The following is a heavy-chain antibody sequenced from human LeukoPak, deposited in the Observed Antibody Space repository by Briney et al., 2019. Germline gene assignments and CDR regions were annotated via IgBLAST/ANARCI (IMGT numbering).Heavy chain of an antibody. Sequence: ASVTVSFTASGYTFTVYYLHWLRQAPGQGLEWMGWINPNSGGTNYAQKFQGWVTMTRDTSISTAYMELSRLRSDDTAVYYCARGAATYYDFWSGYSLSSDYWGQGTLVTVSS. V-gene: IGHV1-2*04. J-gene: IGHJ4*02. D-gene: IGHD3-3*01. CDR2: INPNSGGT. CDR3: ARGAATYYDFWSGYSLSSDY. CDR1: GYTFTVYY.